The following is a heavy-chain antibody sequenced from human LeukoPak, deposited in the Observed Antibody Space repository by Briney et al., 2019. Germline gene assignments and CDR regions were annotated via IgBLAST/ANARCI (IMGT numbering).Heavy chain of an antibody. CDR2: IYRGGGT. CDR1: GFTVSSSY. D-gene: IGHD1-20*01. J-gene: IGHJ3*02. V-gene: IGHV3-53*01. Sequence: GGSLRLSCAASGFTVSSSYLSWVRQAPGKGLEWISLIYRGGGTYYADSVKGRFTISRDSSKNTLFLQMNSLRAEDTAVYYCARARLYNLNDDPAFDIWGQGTMVSVSS. CDR3: ARARLYNLNDDPAFDI.